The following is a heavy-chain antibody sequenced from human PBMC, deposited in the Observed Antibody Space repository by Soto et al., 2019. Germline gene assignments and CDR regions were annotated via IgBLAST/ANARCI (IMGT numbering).Heavy chain of an antibody. D-gene: IGHD4-4*01. Sequence: QVQLVESGGGVVQPGKSLRLSCAASGFTLSSNGMHWVRQAPGKGLEWVAFIWYDGSDKYYADSVKGRFPISRDNSKNTLYLQMNSLRAEDTAVYYCARDRYPNYPPDAFDIWGQGTLVTVSS. CDR3: ARDRYPNYPPDAFDI. V-gene: IGHV3-33*01. CDR2: IWYDGSDK. CDR1: GFTLSSNG. J-gene: IGHJ3*02.